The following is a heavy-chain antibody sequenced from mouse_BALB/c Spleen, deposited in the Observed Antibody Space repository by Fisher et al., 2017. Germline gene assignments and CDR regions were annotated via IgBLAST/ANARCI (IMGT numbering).Heavy chain of an antibody. V-gene: IGHV5-4*02. D-gene: IGHD1-1*01. CDR3: ARLLPHYYAMDY. J-gene: IGHJ4*01. Sequence: RFTISRDNAKNNLYLQMSSLKSEDTAMYYCARLLPHYYAMDYWGQGTSVTVSS.